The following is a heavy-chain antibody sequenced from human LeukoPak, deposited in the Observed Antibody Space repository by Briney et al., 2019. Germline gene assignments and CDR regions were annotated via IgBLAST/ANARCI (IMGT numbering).Heavy chain of an antibody. V-gene: IGHV3-23*01. CDR1: GFTSSSYA. J-gene: IGHJ4*02. Sequence: GGSLRLSCAASGFTSSSYAMSWVRQAPGKGLEWVSAISGSGGSTYYADSVKGRFTISRDNSKNTLYLQMNSLRAEDTAVYYCAKLRFLEWFADYWGQGTLVTVSS. CDR2: ISGSGGST. CDR3: AKLRFLEWFADY. D-gene: IGHD3-3*01.